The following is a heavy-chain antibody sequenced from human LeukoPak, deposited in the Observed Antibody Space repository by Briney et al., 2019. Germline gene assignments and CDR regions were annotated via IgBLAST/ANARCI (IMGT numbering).Heavy chain of an antibody. CDR2: IYSGGST. V-gene: IGHV3-53*01. J-gene: IGHJ4*02. D-gene: IGHD2-15*01. CDR3: ASVMIGYCSGGSCYDC. Sequence: GGSLRLSCSAYGFTVSSNYMSWVRQAPGKGLEWVSVIYSGGSTYYADSVKGRFTISRDNSKNTLYLQMNSLRAEDTAVYYCASVMIGYCSGGSCYDCWGQGTLVTVSS. CDR1: GFTVSSNY.